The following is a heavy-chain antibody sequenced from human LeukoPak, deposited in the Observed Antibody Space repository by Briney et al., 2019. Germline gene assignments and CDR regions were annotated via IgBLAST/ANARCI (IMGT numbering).Heavy chain of an antibody. J-gene: IGHJ4*02. Sequence: SETLSLTCTVSGGSISSYYWSWIRQPPAKGLEWIGYIYYSGSTNYNPSLKSRVTISVDTSKNQFSLKLSSVTAADTAVYYCAGAPVQWLVVFWGQGTLVTVSS. CDR1: GGSISSYY. V-gene: IGHV4-59*08. CDR2: IYYSGST. CDR3: AGAPVQWLVVF. D-gene: IGHD6-19*01.